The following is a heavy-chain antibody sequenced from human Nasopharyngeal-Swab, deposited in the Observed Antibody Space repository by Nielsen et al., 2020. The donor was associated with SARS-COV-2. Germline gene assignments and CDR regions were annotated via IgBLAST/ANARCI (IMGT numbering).Heavy chain of an antibody. Sequence: SETLSLTCSVSGGSNSRYYWSWVRQSPGKGLEWIGNMYKSGNTNYNPSLKSRVTISVDTSKNQFSLKLSSVTAADTAVYYCARGPSMIRFSHRGLDVWGQGTTVTVSS. V-gene: IGHV4-59*01. J-gene: IGHJ6*02. CDR3: ARGPSMIRFSHRGLDV. CDR1: GGSNSRYY. CDR2: MYKSGNT. D-gene: IGHD3-3*01.